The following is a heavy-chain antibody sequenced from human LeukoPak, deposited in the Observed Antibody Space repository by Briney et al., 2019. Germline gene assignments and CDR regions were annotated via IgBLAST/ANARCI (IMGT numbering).Heavy chain of an antibody. CDR1: GYSFTSYW. D-gene: IGHD6-13*01. V-gene: IGHV5-51*01. CDR2: IYPGDSDT. Sequence: GESLKISCKGSGYSFTSYWIGWVRQMPGKGLEWMGIIYPGDSDTRYSPSFQGQVTISADKSISTAYLQWSSLKASDTAMYYCASHNSSSWYGEHNWFDPWGQGTLVTVSS. CDR3: ASHNSSSWYGEHNWFDP. J-gene: IGHJ5*02.